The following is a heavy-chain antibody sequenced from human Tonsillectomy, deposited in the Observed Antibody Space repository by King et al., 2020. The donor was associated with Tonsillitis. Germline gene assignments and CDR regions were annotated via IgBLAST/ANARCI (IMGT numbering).Heavy chain of an antibody. J-gene: IGHJ5*02. CDR3: ARAYYGDYRYWFDP. CDR1: GFTFSSYS. V-gene: IGHV3-48*02. CDR2: ISSSISTI. D-gene: IGHD4-17*01. Sequence: QLVQSGGGLVQPGGSLRLSCAASGFTFSSYSMNWVRQAPGKGLEWVSYISSSISTIYYADSVKGRFTISRDNAKNSLYLQMNSLRDEDTAVYYCARAYYGDYRYWFDPWGQGTLVTVSS.